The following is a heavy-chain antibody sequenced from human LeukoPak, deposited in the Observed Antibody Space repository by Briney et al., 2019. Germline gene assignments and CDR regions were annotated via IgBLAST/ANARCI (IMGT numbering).Heavy chain of an antibody. V-gene: IGHV3-9*01. Sequence: SLRLSCAASGFNFDDYGLHWVRQVPGKGLEWVSGINWNGDRIGYADSVNGRFIISTDNAKNSLYLQMNSLRPEDTALYYCAKDKPFEYSSSALQYWGQGTPVTVSS. CDR1: GFNFDDYG. CDR3: AKDKPFEYSSSALQY. D-gene: IGHD3-22*01. CDR2: INWNGDRI. J-gene: IGHJ1*01.